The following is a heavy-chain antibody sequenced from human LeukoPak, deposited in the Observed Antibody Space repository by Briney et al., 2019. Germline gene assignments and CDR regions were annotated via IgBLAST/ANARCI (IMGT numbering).Heavy chain of an antibody. Sequence: SETLSLTCTVSGGSISNYYWSWIRQPPGKGLEWIGFIHSNGGANYNASLNSRATTSRDTSRSQVSLKLTSVTAADTAVYYCASSNLGSLGQFDPWGQGTLVTVSS. D-gene: IGHD3-10*01. CDR3: ASSNLGSLGQFDP. J-gene: IGHJ5*02. CDR1: GGSISNYY. V-gene: IGHV4-59*01. CDR2: IHSNGGA.